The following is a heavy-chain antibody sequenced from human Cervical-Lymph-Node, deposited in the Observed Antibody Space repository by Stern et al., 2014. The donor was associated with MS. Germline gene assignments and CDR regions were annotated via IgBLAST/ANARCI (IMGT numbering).Heavy chain of an antibody. V-gene: IGHV3-9*01. Sequence: EVQLVESGGGLVQPGRSLRLSCAASGFTFDDYAMHWVRQAPGKGLEWVSGISWNSGSICYADSVKGRFTISRDNSKNSLYLQMNSLRAEDTALYYCAKGKGAVAVGCFDYWGQGTLVTVSS. J-gene: IGHJ4*02. CDR2: ISWNSGSI. CDR3: AKGKGAVAVGCFDY. D-gene: IGHD6-19*01. CDR1: GFTFDDYA.